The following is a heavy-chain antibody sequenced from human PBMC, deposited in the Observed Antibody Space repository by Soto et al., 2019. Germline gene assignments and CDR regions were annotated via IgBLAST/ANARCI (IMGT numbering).Heavy chain of an antibody. CDR3: ARAVVVPADFDY. D-gene: IGHD2-21*02. J-gene: IGHJ4*02. Sequence: QVQLVQSGAEEKKPGASVKVSCKASGYTFTGYAMHWVRQAPGQRLEWMGWINAGNGNTKYSQKFQGRVTITRDTTASTAYTELSSMRSEDTAVYYCARAVVVPADFDYWGQGTLVTVSS. CDR1: GYTFTGYA. CDR2: INAGNGNT. V-gene: IGHV1-3*05.